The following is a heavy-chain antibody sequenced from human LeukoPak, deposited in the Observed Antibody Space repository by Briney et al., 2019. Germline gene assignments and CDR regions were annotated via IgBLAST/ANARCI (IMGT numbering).Heavy chain of an antibody. CDR1: GGSFSGYN. V-gene: IGHV4-34*01. Sequence: SETLSLTCAVYGGSFSGYNWSWIRQPPGKGLEWIGGIYHSGSTYYNPSLKSRVTISVDTSKNQFSLKLSSVTAADTAVYYCARTSGGNSDYWGQGTLVTVSS. D-gene: IGHD4-23*01. J-gene: IGHJ4*02. CDR2: IYHSGST. CDR3: ARTSGGNSDY.